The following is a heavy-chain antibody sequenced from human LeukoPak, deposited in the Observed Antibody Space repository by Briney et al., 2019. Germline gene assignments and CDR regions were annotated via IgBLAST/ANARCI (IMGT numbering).Heavy chain of an antibody. CDR1: GFTLSSYW. CDR2: IRQDGSEK. D-gene: IGHD1-26*01. J-gene: IGHJ4*02. CDR3: ARVLKRGSFWDY. Sequence: AGGSLRLSCAASGFTLSSYWMSWVRQAPGKGLEWVANIRQDGSEKYYVDSVKGRFTISRDNAKNSLYLQMNSLRAEDTAVYYWARVLKRGSFWDYWGKGTLAPSPQ. V-gene: IGHV3-7*01.